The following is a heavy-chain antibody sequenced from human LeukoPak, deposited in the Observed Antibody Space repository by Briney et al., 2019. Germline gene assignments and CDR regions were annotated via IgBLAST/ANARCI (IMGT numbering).Heavy chain of an antibody. V-gene: IGHV4-61*02. J-gene: IGHJ4*02. D-gene: IGHD4-17*01. Sequence: PSQTLSLTCTVSGASISSDSYYWSWIRQPAGKGLEWIGRIYTSGSTNYNPSLKSRVTMSVDTSKNQFSLKLSSVTAADTAVYYCASSSALYGDPAILDYWGQGTLVTVSS. CDR1: GASISSDSYY. CDR3: ASSSALYGDPAILDY. CDR2: IYTSGST.